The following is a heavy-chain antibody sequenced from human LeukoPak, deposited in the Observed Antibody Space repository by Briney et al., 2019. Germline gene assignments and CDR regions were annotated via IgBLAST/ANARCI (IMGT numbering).Heavy chain of an antibody. Sequence: SETLSLTCAAYGGSFSGYYWSWIRQPPGKGLEWIGSIYHSGSTYYNPSLKSRVTISVDTSKNQFSLKLSSVTAADTAVYYCARGLPTGIAVAALDYWGQGTLVTVSS. D-gene: IGHD6-19*01. CDR2: IYHSGST. J-gene: IGHJ4*02. CDR3: ARGLPTGIAVAALDY. CDR1: GGSFSGYY. V-gene: IGHV4-34*01.